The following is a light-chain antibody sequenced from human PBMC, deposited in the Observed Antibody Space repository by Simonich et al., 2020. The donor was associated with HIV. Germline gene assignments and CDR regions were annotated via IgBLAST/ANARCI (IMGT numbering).Light chain of an antibody. CDR3: QQRSHWPT. J-gene: IGKJ1*01. Sequence: EIVVTHSPLSLPFTPGEPASISVRSSQSLLHSNGYNCLDWYLQKPGQTPQLLISLGSNRASGVPDRFSGSGSGTDFTLTISSLEPEDFAIYYCQQRSHWPTFGQGTKVEIK. CDR1: QSLLHSNGYNC. CDR2: LGS. V-gene: IGKV2-28*01.